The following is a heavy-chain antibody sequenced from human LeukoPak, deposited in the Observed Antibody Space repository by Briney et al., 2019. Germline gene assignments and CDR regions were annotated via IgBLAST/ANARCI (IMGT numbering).Heavy chain of an antibody. Sequence: ASVKVSCKASGYTFTSYAMNWVRQAPGQGLEWMGWINTNTGNPTYAQGFTGRFVFSLDTSVSTAYLQISSLKAEDTAVYYCARETAGAAGTYYYYYYMDVWGKGTTVTVSS. CDR3: ARETAGAAGTYYYYYYMDV. V-gene: IGHV7-4-1*02. CDR1: GYTFTSYA. D-gene: IGHD6-25*01. CDR2: INTNTGNP. J-gene: IGHJ6*03.